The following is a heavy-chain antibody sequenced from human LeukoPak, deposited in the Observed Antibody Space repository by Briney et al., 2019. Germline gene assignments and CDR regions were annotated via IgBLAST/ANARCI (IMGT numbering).Heavy chain of an antibody. D-gene: IGHD3-10*01. CDR3: AREGRYYDSGSYGFDP. CDR2: IYYSGST. J-gene: IGHJ5*02. CDR1: GDSITNTIYY. Sequence: SETLSLTRTVSGDSITNTIYYWGWIRQPPGKGLEWIGGIYYSGSTYYNPSLRSRVTISLDTSKNQFFLRLSSVTAADTAMYYCAREGRYYDSGSYGFDPWGQGTLVTVSS. V-gene: IGHV4-39*07.